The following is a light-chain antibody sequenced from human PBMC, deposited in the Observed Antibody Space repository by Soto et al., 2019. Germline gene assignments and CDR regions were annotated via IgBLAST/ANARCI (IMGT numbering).Light chain of an antibody. V-gene: IGLV2-14*03. CDR2: DVV. J-gene: IGLJ1*01. CDR1: SSDVGGYNS. Sequence: QSALTQPASVSGSPGESITISCTGTSSDVGGYNSVSWYQHHPGKAPKLILYDVVDRPAGVSYRFSGSKSGNTASLTISGLLAADETDYFSISFTSSMNNVFGSGTKVTVL. CDR3: ISFTSSMNNV.